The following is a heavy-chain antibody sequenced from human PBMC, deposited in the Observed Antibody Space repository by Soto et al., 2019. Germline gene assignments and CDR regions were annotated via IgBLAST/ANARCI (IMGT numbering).Heavy chain of an antibody. CDR3: ARAMVRGVSNWFDP. J-gene: IGHJ5*02. CDR2: ISYDGSNK. D-gene: IGHD3-10*01. V-gene: IGHV3-30-3*01. Sequence: QVQLVESGGGVVQPGRSLRLSCAASGFTFSSYAMHWVRQAPGKGLEWVAVISYDGSNKYYADSVKGRFTISRDNSKNTRYLQMNSLRAEDTAVYYCARAMVRGVSNWFDPWGQGTLVTVSS. CDR1: GFTFSSYA.